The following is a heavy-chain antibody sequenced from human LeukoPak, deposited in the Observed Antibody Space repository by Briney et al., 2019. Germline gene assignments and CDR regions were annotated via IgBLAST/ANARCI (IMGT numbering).Heavy chain of an antibody. CDR3: ARKRGFGETSDYYYYGMDV. D-gene: IGHD3-10*01. CDR1: GGSISSYY. Sequence: PSETLSLTCTVSGGSISSYYWSWIRQPPGKGLEWIGYIYYSGSTNYNPSLKSRVTISVDTSKNQFSLKLSSVTAADTAVYYCARKRGFGETSDYYYYGMDVWGQGTTVTVSS. J-gene: IGHJ6*02. CDR2: IYYSGST. V-gene: IGHV4-59*01.